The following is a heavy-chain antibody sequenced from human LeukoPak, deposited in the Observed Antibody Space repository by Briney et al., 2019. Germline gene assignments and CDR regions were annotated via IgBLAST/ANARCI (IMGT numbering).Heavy chain of an antibody. V-gene: IGHV1-69*13. CDR3: ARGGLGYCSSTSCLIRGNWFDP. J-gene: IGHJ5*02. Sequence: ASVKVSCEASGGTFSSYAISWVRQAPGQGLEWMGGIIPIFGTANYAQKFQGRVTITADESTSTAYMELSSLRSEDTAVYYCARGGLGYCSSTSCLIRGNWFDPWGQGTLVTVSS. CDR1: GGTFSSYA. D-gene: IGHD2-2*01. CDR2: IIPIFGTA.